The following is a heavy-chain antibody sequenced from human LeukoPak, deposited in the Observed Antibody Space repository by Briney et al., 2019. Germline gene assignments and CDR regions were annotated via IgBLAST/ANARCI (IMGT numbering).Heavy chain of an antibody. CDR1: GGSINNDF. Sequence: SETLSLTCTVSGGSINNDFWTWIRQLAGKGLEWIGRIYSGGTTNYNPSLKSRVSMSVVTSKNQFSLKLSSVTAADTAVYYCARNFRGGSTYLDYWGQGITVTVSS. V-gene: IGHV4-4*07. CDR3: ARNFRGGSTYLDY. J-gene: IGHJ4*02. CDR2: IYSGGTT. D-gene: IGHD5/OR15-5a*01.